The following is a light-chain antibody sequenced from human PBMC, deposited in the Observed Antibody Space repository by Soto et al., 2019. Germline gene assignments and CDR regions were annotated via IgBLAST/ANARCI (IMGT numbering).Light chain of an antibody. CDR2: DVS. Sequence: QSALTKPASVSGSPGQSITISCTGTSSDVGGYNYVSWYQQHPGKAPKLMIYDVSNRPSGVSNRFSGSKSGNTASLTISGPQAEDEADYYCSSYTSSSTQVFGTGTKLTVL. V-gene: IGLV2-14*01. CDR1: SSDVGGYNY. CDR3: SSYTSSSTQV. J-gene: IGLJ1*01.